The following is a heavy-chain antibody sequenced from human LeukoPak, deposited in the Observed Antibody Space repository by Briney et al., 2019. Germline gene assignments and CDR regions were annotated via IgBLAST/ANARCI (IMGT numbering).Heavy chain of an antibody. D-gene: IGHD2-2*01. Sequence: ASVKVSCKASGYTFTGYYMHWVRQAPGQGLEWMGWINPNSGGTNSAQKFQGRVTMTRDTSISTAYMELRRLRSDDTAFYYCARGTIPTAAYYSYYYYMDVWGKGTTVTVSS. V-gene: IGHV1-2*02. J-gene: IGHJ6*03. CDR3: ARGTIPTAAYYSYYYYMDV. CDR1: GYTFTGYY. CDR2: INPNSGGT.